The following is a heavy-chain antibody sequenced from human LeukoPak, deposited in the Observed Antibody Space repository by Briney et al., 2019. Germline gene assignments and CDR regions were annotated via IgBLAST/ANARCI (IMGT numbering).Heavy chain of an antibody. Sequence: GGSLRLSCAASRYTFSTYSMNWVRQAPGKGLEWVSSISSSSSYIHYADSMKGRFTISRDNAKKSLYLQMNSLRAEDTAVYYCAKTAGIAAAADFDYWGQGTLVTVSS. J-gene: IGHJ4*02. D-gene: IGHD6-13*01. CDR1: RYTFSTYS. CDR2: ISSSSSYI. CDR3: AKTAGIAAAADFDY. V-gene: IGHV3-21*01.